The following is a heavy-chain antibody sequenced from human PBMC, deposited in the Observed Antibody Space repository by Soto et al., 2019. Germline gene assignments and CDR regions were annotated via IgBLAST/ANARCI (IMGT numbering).Heavy chain of an antibody. J-gene: IGHJ4*02. Sequence: QVQLVQSGTEVKKPGSSVKVSCTASGGTFSSYTINWVRQAPGHGPEWMGRFIPMVGMTNYAQKFQGRVTISADKATSTLYMHLNSLRSEDTAVDYCATNYGSGSTHFDYWGQGTLVTVSS. V-gene: IGHV1-69*02. CDR1: GGTFSSYT. D-gene: IGHD3-10*01. CDR2: FIPMVGMT. CDR3: ATNYGSGSTHFDY.